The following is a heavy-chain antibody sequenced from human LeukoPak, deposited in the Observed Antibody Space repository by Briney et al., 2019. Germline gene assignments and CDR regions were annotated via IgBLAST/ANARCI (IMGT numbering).Heavy chain of an antibody. CDR3: ARGSSWYLSPLDYYYGMDV. Sequence: GASVTVSFKASGYTFTSYDINWVRQDTGQGLEWMGWMNPNSGNTGYAQKFQGRVTMTRNTPISTAYMELSSLRSEDTAVYYCARGSSWYLSPLDYYYGMDVWGQGTTVTVSS. V-gene: IGHV1-8*01. CDR1: GYTFTSYD. CDR2: MNPNSGNT. J-gene: IGHJ6*02. D-gene: IGHD6-13*01.